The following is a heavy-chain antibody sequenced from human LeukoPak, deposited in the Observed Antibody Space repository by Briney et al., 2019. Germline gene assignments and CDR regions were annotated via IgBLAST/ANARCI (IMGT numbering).Heavy chain of an antibody. Sequence: SETLSLTCTVSGGSISSSSYYWGWIRQPPGKGLEWIGSVYYSGSTYYNPSLKSRVTISVDTSKNQVSLYLTSVTAADTAMYFCARSFSEKFYFESWGQGTLVTVSS. V-gene: IGHV4-39*07. CDR1: GGSISSSSYY. J-gene: IGHJ4*02. CDR3: ARSFSEKFYFES. D-gene: IGHD1-26*01. CDR2: VYYSGST.